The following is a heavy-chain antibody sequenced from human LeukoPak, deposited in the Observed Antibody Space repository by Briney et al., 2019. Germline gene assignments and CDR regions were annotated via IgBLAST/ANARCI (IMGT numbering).Heavy chain of an antibody. V-gene: IGHV1-2*02. CDR3: ARFYDTSAYYRNNWFDP. Sequence: ASVKASCKASGYTFTGYYMHWVRQAPGQGLEWMGWINPKNGGTNYARKFQGRVTMTRDMSISTAYMELSSLRSDDTAVYYCARFYDTSAYYRNNWFDPWGQGTLVTVSS. D-gene: IGHD3-22*01. CDR1: GYTFTGYY. CDR2: INPKNGGT. J-gene: IGHJ5*02.